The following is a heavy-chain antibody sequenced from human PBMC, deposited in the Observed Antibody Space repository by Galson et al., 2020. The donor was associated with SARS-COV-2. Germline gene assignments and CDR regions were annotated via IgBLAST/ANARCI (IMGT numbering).Heavy chain of an antibody. CDR3: ARSYGWGTGAAARPYYYYHMDV. V-gene: IGHV1-69*13. CDR1: GGTFITSA. D-gene: IGHD6-13*01. J-gene: IGHJ6*03. CDR2: IIPIFGAA. Sequence: SVKVSCKASGGTFITSAISWVRQAPGQGLEWMGGIIPIFGAANYAQNFRGRVTITADESTSTAYMELSSLRSEDTAVYYCARSYGWGTGAAARPYYYYHMDVWGKGTTVTVSS.